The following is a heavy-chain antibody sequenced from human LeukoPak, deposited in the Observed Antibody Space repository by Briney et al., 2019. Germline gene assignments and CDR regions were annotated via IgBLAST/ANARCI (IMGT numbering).Heavy chain of an antibody. CDR2: INHSGST. CDR1: GGSFSGYY. V-gene: IGHV4-34*01. J-gene: IGHJ4*02. CDR3: ARVVLPGIAAAGKNYFDY. D-gene: IGHD6-13*01. Sequence: SETLSLTCAVYGGSFSGYYWSWIRQPPGKGLEWIGEINHSGSTNYNPSLKSRVTISVDTSKNQFSLKLSSVTAADTAVYYCARVVLPGIAAAGKNYFDYWGQGTLVTVSS.